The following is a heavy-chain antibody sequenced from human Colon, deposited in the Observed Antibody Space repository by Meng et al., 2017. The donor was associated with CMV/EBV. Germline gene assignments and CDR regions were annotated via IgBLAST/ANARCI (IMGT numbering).Heavy chain of an antibody. J-gene: IGHJ5*02. CDR3: ARVGYCSGSSCYGTWFDP. D-gene: IGHD2-2*01. V-gene: IGHV3-53*01. CDR1: SLNVSHHY. CDR2: LYVGHTT. Sequence: LSLTCSSSSLNVSHHYMSWVRQAPGKGLEWVAILYVGHTTFYADSVRGRFTISRDDSKNTLHLHMDSLRAEDTAVYFCARVGYCSGSSCYGTWFDPWGQGTLVTVSS.